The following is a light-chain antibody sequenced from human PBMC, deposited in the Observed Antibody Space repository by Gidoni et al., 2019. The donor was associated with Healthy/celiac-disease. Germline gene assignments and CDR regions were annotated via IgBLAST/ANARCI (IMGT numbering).Light chain of an antibody. CDR3: QAWDSSPVV. CDR2: QDS. J-gene: IGLJ2*01. CDR1: KVGDKY. Sequence: SYELNQPPSVSVSPGQTASITCSGDKVGDKYACWYQQKPGQSPVLVIYQDSKRPSGIPQRFSGSNSGNTATLTISGTQAMDEADYYCQAWDSSPVVFGGGTKLTVL. V-gene: IGLV3-1*01.